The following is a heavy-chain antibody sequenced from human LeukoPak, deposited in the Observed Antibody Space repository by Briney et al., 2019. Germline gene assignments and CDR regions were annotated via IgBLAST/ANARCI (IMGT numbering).Heavy chain of an antibody. CDR2: RNPDGEGM. V-gene: IGHV3-7*01. CDR1: GFTSRRAG. CDR3: AAWTERGYSY. J-gene: IGHJ4*02. D-gene: IGHD5-12*01. Sequence: PVGSLRLSCTASGFTSRRAGMNWIRQAPGKGREWVANRNPDGEGMSFVDSVKGRVTMSRDNAQSSLHLQMNSLRVEDTAFYYCAAWTERGYSYWGQGVLVTVSS.